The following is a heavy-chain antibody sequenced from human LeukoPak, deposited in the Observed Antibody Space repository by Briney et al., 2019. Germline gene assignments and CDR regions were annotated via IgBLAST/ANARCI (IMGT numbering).Heavy chain of an antibody. CDR3: AKLLYYYDSSQPY. D-gene: IGHD3-22*01. V-gene: IGHV3-23*01. CDR1: GCTFSSYG. CDR2: ISGSGGST. J-gene: IGHJ4*02. Sequence: GGSLRLSCAASGCTFSSYGMSWVRQAPWKGLEWVSSISGSGGSTYYADSVKGRFTISRDNSKNTLYLQMNSLRAEDTAVYYCAKLLYYYDSSQPYWGQGTLVTVSS.